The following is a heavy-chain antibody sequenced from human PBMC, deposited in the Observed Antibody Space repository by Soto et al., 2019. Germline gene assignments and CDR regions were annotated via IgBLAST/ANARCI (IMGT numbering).Heavy chain of an antibody. CDR2: VSHDGRNT. CDR1: GFTFSDYA. CDR3: AKGGRQWLVTSDFNY. D-gene: IGHD6-19*01. V-gene: IGHV3-30*18. J-gene: IGHJ4*02. Sequence: VQLVESGGGVVQPVRSLRLSCAASGFTFSDYAMHWVRQAPGKGLEWVAVVSHDGRNTHYADSVKGRFTISRDSSKNTVSLEMTSRRAEDMAVYYCAKGGRQWLVTSDFNYWGQGALVTVSS.